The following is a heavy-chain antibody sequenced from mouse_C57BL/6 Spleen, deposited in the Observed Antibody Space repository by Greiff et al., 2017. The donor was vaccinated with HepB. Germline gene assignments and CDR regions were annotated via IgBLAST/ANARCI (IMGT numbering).Heavy chain of an antibody. D-gene: IGHD2-1*01. Sequence: EVKLVESGPELVKPGASVKITCKASGYTFTDYNMDWVKQSHGKSLEWIGDINPKNGGTIYNQKFKGKATLTVDKSSSTAYMELRSLTSEDTAVYYCASRGNYVLFAYWGQGTLVTVSA. V-gene: IGHV1-18*01. J-gene: IGHJ3*01. CDR1: GYTFTDYN. CDR3: ASRGNYVLFAY. CDR2: INPKNGGT.